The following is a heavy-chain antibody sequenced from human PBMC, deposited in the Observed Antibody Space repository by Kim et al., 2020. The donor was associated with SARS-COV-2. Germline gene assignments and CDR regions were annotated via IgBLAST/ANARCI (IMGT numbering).Heavy chain of an antibody. D-gene: IGHD6-13*01. CDR2: IYHSGST. V-gene: IGHV4-30-2*01. CDR3: VRGAAAAGPKPYYFDY. J-gene: IGHJ4*02. Sequence: SETLSLTCAVSGGSISSGGYSWSWIRQPPGKGLEWIGYIYHSGSTYYNPSLKSRVTISVDRSKNQFSLKLSSVTAADTAVYYCVRGAAAAGPKPYYFDYWGQGTLVTVSS. CDR1: GGSISSGGYS.